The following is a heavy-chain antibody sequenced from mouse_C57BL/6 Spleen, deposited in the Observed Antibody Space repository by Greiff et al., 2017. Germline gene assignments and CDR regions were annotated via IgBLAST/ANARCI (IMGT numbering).Heavy chain of an antibody. J-gene: IGHJ4*01. D-gene: IGHD3-2*02. V-gene: IGHV5-12*01. Sequence: DVKLVESGGGLVQPGGSLKLSCAASGFTFSDYYMYWVRQTPEKRLEWVAYISNGGGSTYYPDTVKGRFTISRDNAKNTLYLQMSRLKSEDTAMYYCARQTAQATGAMDYWGQGTSVTVSS. CDR2: ISNGGGST. CDR1: GFTFSDYY. CDR3: ARQTAQATGAMDY.